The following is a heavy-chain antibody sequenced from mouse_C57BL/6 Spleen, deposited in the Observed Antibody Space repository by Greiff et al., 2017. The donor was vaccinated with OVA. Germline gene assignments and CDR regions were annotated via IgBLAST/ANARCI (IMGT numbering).Heavy chain of an antibody. CDR3: TTYGSHYAMDY. Sequence: EVKLQESGAELVRPGASVKLSCTASGFNIKDDYMHWVKQRPEQGLEWIGWIDPENGDTEYASKFQGKATITADTSSNTAYLQLSSLTSEDTAVDYCTTYGSHYAMDYWGQGTSVTVSS. J-gene: IGHJ4*01. V-gene: IGHV14-4*01. D-gene: IGHD1-1*01. CDR1: GFNIKDDY. CDR2: IDPENGDT.